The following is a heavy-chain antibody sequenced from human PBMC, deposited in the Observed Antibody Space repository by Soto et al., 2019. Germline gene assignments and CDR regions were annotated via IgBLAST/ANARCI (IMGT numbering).Heavy chain of an antibody. CDR1: GGTFSSYA. CDR2: IIPIFGTA. J-gene: IGHJ6*02. CDR3: ARIPYYDSSGYSPNYYYGMDV. D-gene: IGHD3-22*01. V-gene: IGHV1-69*13. Sequence: SVKVSCKASGGTFSSYAISWVRQAPGQGLEWMGGIIPIFGTANYAQKFQGRVTITADESTSTAYMELSSLRSEDTAVYYCARIPYYDSSGYSPNYYYGMDVWGQGTTVTVSS.